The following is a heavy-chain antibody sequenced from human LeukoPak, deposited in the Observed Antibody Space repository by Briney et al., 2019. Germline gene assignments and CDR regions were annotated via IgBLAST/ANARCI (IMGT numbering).Heavy chain of an antibody. CDR2: IKLDVSET. D-gene: IGHD3-10*01. CDR1: GFTFSSYW. V-gene: IGHV3-7*01. Sequence: SGGSLRLSCAASGFTFSSYWMTWVRQAPGKWLEWVANIKLDVSETYYVDSVRGRFTISRDNTKNSLYLQMDSLRAEDTAVYYCARKGNALDFWGQGTMVTVSS. J-gene: IGHJ3*01. CDR3: ARKGNALDF.